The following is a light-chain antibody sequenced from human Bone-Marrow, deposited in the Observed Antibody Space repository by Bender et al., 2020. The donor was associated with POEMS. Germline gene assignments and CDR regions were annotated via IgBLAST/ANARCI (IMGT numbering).Light chain of an antibody. CDR1: SSDIGTYTY. CDR2: DVN. Sequence: QSALTQSASVSGSPGQSITISCTGTSSDIGTYTYVSWYQQHPGRAPRLMIYDVNNRPSGVSNRFSGSRSGTSASLAISGLQSEDEADYYCAVWDDSLNGWVFGGGTKLTVL. J-gene: IGLJ3*02. CDR3: AVWDDSLNGWV. V-gene: IGLV2-14*03.